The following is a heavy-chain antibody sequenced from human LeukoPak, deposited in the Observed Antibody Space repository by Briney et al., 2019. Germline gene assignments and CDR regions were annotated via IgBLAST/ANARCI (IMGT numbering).Heavy chain of an antibody. CDR1: GYTLTELS. J-gene: IGHJ5*02. CDR2: FDPEDGET. D-gene: IGHD2-2*02. V-gene: IGHV1-24*01. CDR3: ASSPDCSSTSCYTYNWFDP. Sequence: ASVKVSCKVSGYTLTELSMHWVRQAPGKGLEWMGGFDPEDGETVYAQKFQGRVTMTEDTSTDTAYMELSSLRSEDTAVYYCASSPDCSSTSCYTYNWFDPWGQGTLVTVSS.